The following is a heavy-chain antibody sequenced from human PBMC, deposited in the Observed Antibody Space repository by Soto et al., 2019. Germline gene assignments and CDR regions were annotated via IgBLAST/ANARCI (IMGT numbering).Heavy chain of an antibody. J-gene: IGHJ4*02. CDR1: GGSISSYY. Sequence: QVQLQESGPGLVKPSETLSLTCTVSGGSISSYYWSWIRQPPGKGLEWIGYIYYSGSTNYNPSLKSRVTISVDTSKNQFSLKLSFVTAADTAVYYCARHPGVALAGYYFDYWGQGTLVTVSS. V-gene: IGHV4-59*08. CDR2: IYYSGST. D-gene: IGHD3-10*01. CDR3: ARHPGVALAGYYFDY.